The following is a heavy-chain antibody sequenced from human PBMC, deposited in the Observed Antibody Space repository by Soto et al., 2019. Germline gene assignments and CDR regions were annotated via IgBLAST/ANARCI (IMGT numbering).Heavy chain of an antibody. CDR2: IYYIGST. Sequence: PSETLSLTCTDSGGSISRGDYYWSWIRQPPGKGLEWVGHIYYIGSTYYNPSLKSRITISMDPSKSQFSLRLSSVTAADMAVYYCAGQKSSWPFFDYWGQGTLVTVSS. D-gene: IGHD6-13*01. J-gene: IGHJ4*02. V-gene: IGHV4-30-4*02. CDR3: AGQKSSWPFFDY. CDR1: GGSISRGDYY.